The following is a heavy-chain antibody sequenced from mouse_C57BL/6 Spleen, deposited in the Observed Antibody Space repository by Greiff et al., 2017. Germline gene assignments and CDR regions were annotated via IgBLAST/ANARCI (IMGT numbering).Heavy chain of an antibody. J-gene: IGHJ3*01. CDR2: ISYDGRN. CDR1: GYSITSGYY. D-gene: IGHD4-1*02. Sequence: VQLQQSGPGLVTPSQSLSLTCSVTGYSITSGYYWNWIRQFPGNKLEWMGYISYDGRNNYTPSLKNRTSLTRDTAKNQFFLKLNSVTTEDTATYYSARANWAGFAYWGQGTLVTVSA. CDR3: ARANWAGFAY. V-gene: IGHV3-6*01.